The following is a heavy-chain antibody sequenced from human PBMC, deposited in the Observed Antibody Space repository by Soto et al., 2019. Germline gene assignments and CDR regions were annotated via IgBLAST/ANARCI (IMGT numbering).Heavy chain of an antibody. CDR1: GFTVSNYY. Sequence: PGGSLGLCCTASGFTVSNYYMVWIRKAPGRGLEWVSYISDHGTYTDYSDSVKGRFTVSRDNAKNSLFLQMNSLRVEDTAVYYCAREVRGRGYPNWFDPWGQGTLVTVSS. D-gene: IGHD5-18*01. J-gene: IGHJ5*02. V-gene: IGHV3-11*06. CDR3: AREVRGRGYPNWFDP. CDR2: ISDHGTYT.